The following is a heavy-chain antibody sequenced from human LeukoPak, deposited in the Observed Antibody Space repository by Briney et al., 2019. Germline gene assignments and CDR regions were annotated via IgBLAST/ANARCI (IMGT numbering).Heavy chain of an antibody. Sequence: PRGSLRLSCAASGFTFSSYSMNWVRQAPGKGLEWVSSISSSSSYRYYADSVKGRFTISRDNAKNSLYLQMNSLRAEDTAVYYCARDHRGSNYWGQGTLVTVSS. V-gene: IGHV3-21*01. CDR2: ISSSSSYR. D-gene: IGHD3-10*01. CDR1: GFTFSSYS. J-gene: IGHJ4*02. CDR3: ARDHRGSNY.